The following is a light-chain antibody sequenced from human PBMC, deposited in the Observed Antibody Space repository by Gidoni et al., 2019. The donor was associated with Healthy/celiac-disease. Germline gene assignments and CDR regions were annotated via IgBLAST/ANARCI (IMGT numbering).Light chain of an antibody. CDR2: DAS. CDR3: QQRSNWPPALT. V-gene: IGKV3-11*01. J-gene: IGKJ4*01. CDR1: QSVSSY. Sequence: EFVLPRSPSTLSLSPGERATLSCRASQSVSSYLAWYQQKPGQAPRLLIYDASNRATGIPARFSGSGSGTDFTLTISSLEPEDFAVYYCQQRSNWPPALTFGGGTKVEIK.